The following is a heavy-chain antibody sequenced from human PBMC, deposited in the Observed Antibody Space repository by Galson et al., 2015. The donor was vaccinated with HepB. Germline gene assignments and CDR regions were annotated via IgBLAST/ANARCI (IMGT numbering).Heavy chain of an antibody. CDR3: ARGSSARYFDY. V-gene: IGHV6-1*01. Sequence: CAISGDSVSSNSATWIWIRQSPPRGLEWLGRTYYRSKWYNDYATSVKSRISIDPDTSKNQLSLQLNSVTPEDTAVYYCARGSSARYFDYWGQGTLVTVSS. J-gene: IGHJ4*02. CDR1: GDSVSSNSAT. CDR2: TYYRSKWYN. D-gene: IGHD6-19*01.